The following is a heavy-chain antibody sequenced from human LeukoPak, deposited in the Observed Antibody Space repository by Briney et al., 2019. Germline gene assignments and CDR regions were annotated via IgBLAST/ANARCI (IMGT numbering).Heavy chain of an antibody. Sequence: SETLSLTCSVSGVSISGYYWNWIRQPPGKGLEWIGYMFYSGSTDYNPSLKSRVTISADASKNQFSLRLSSVTAADTAVYFCARGSWDYWGQGTLVTVSS. V-gene: IGHV4-59*01. CDR2: MFYSGST. J-gene: IGHJ4*02. CDR3: ARGSWDY. CDR1: GVSISGYY.